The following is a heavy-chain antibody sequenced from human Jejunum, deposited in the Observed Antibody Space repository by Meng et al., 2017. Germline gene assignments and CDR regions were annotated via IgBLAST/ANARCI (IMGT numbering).Heavy chain of an antibody. CDR3: AREWSGSYRHFDY. D-gene: IGHD1-26*01. V-gene: IGHV4-4*02. CDR2: IHHSGST. J-gene: IGHJ4*02. CDR1: GGSISTSDW. Sequence: QVRLQESGPGLLKPSGPLSLTCAVSGGSISTSDWWSWVRQPPGKGLEWIGEIHHSGSTNYNPSLKSRVTISVDKSKNQFSLKLNSVTAADTAVYYCAREWSGSYRHFDYWGQGTLVTVSS.